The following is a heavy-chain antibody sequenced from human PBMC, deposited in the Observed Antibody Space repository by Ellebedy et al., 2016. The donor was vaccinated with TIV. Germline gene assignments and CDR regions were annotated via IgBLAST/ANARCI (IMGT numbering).Heavy chain of an antibody. Sequence: SETLSLXCTVSGGSISSSGYYWGWIRQPPGKGLEWIATMYYNGNNYYNPSLRSRVTISVDTSKNQFSLKLSSVTAADTAVYYCARAPYDWNYNYFYAMDVWGQGTTVTVSS. J-gene: IGHJ6*02. CDR3: ARAPYDWNYNYFYAMDV. V-gene: IGHV4-39*01. CDR2: MYYNGNN. D-gene: IGHD1-7*01. CDR1: GGSISSSGYY.